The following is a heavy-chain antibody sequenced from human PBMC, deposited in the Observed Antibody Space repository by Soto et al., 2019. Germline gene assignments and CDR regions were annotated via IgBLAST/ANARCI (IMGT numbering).Heavy chain of an antibody. J-gene: IGHJ4*02. CDR2: ISSSSSYI. V-gene: IGHV3-21*01. CDR1: GFTFSSYS. D-gene: IGHD3-10*01. Sequence: GGSLRLSCAASGFTFSSYSMNWSRQAPGKGLEWVSSISSSSSYIYYADSVKGRFTISRDNAKNSLYLQMNSLRAEDTAVYYCARDAASGSYPFDYWGQGTLVTVSS. CDR3: ARDAASGSYPFDY.